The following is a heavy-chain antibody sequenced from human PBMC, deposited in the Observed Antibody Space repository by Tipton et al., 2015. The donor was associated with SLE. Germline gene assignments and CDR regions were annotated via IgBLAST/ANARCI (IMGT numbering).Heavy chain of an antibody. CDR1: GGSIGNYY. J-gene: IGHJ4*02. CDR3: ALVPRWHYYFDY. CDR2: IYYSGST. D-gene: IGHD4-23*01. V-gene: IGHV4-31*03. Sequence: TLSLTCTVSGGSIGNYYWNWIRQHPGKGLEWIGYIYYSGSTYYNPSLKSRVTISVDTSKNQFSLKLSSVTAADTAVYYCALVPRWHYYFDYWGQGTLVTVSS.